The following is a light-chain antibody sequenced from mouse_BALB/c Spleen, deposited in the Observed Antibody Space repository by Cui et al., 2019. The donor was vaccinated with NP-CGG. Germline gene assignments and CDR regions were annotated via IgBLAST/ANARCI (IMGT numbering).Light chain of an antibody. CDR1: TGAVTTSNY. CDR3: ALWYSNHWV. CDR2: GTN. V-gene: IGLV1*01. Sequence: QPVLTQESVLTTSPGETVTLTCRSSTGAVTTSNYANWVQEKPDHLFTGLIGGTNNRAPGVPARFSGSLIGDKAALTITGSQTEDEAIYFCALWYSNHWVFGGGTKLTVL. J-gene: IGLJ1*01.